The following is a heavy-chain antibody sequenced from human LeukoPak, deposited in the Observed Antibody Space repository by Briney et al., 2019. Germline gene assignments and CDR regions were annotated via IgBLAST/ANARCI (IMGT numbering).Heavy chain of an antibody. CDR1: GGSISSYY. Sequence: SETLSLTCTVSGGSISSYYWSWIRQPPGKGLEWIGYIYYSGSTSYNPSLKSRVTISVDTSKNQFSLKLSSVTAADTAVYYCARASVWGSYRYSRFYFQHWGQGTLVTVSS. CDR3: ARASVWGSYRYSRFYFQH. V-gene: IGHV4-59*01. J-gene: IGHJ1*01. CDR2: IYYSGST. D-gene: IGHD3-16*02.